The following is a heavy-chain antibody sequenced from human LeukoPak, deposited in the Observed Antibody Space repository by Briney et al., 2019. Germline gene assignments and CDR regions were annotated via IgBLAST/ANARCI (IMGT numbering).Heavy chain of an antibody. CDR2: INHSGST. J-gene: IGHJ3*02. Sequence: PSETLSLTCAVYGGSFSGYYWSWIRQPPGKGLEWIGEINHSGSTNYNPSLKSRVTISVDTSKNQFSLKLSSVTAADTAVYYCAREPYSGSYFRPVGAFDIWGQGTMVTVSS. CDR1: GGSFSGYY. V-gene: IGHV4-34*01. CDR3: AREPYSGSYFRPVGAFDI. D-gene: IGHD1-26*01.